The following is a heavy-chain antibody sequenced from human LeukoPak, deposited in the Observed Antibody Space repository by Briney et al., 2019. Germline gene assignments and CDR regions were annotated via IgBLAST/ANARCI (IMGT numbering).Heavy chain of an antibody. CDR1: GGSISSGSYY. J-gene: IGHJ6*03. CDR2: IYHTGGA. CDR3: ARATLEDPKYYYYYMDA. V-gene: IGHV4-30-4*08. Sequence: SETLSLTCTVSGGSISSGSYYWSWIRQPPGKGLEWIGYIYHTGGAYYSPSLNSRVAISVDTSKNQFSLKLTSVSAADTAVYYCARATLEDPKYYYYYMDAWDKGTTVTVSS.